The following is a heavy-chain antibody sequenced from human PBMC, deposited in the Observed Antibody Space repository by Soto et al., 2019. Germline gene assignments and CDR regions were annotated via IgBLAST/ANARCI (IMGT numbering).Heavy chain of an antibody. CDR1: GFTFNSYT. V-gene: IGHV3-23*01. D-gene: IGHD3-16*01. CDR3: ERFGTATPGGLGY. Sequence: EVQLLESGGGLVQPGGSLRLSCAASGFTFNSYTMSWVRQAPGKGLEWVSSISGSGGTTYYADSVKGRFTISRDNSKNTLYLDMKNPSAEDTAFSSCERFGTATPGGLGYWGQGTLVTVSS. CDR2: ISGSGGTT. J-gene: IGHJ4*02.